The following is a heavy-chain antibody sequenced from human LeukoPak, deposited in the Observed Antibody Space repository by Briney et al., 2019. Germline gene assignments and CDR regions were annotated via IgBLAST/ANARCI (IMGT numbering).Heavy chain of an antibody. J-gene: IGHJ3*01. V-gene: IGHV4-4*02. CDR1: GDSISSSNW. Sequence: SETLSLTCAVSGDSISSSNWWSWVRQPPGKGLEWIGQIYHSGNTNYNPSLKSRVTISVDKSKNQFSLKLTSVTAADTAVYYCARDKLLSGAFDFWGQGTVVTVSS. CDR3: ARDKLLSGAFDF. D-gene: IGHD2-15*01. CDR2: IYHSGNT.